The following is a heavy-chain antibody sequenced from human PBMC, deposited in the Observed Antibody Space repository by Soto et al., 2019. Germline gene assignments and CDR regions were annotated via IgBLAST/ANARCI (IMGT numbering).Heavy chain of an antibody. Sequence: QVQLVQSGAEVKKPGSSVKVSCKASGGTFSSYAISWVRQAPGQGLEWMGGIIPIFGTANYAQKFQGRVTITADKSASTAYLAEGSLRAEDKAVYYGVRYRGGSGWYEAVVVVGGGSWFDPWGQVTLVTVCS. CDR2: IIPIFGTA. CDR1: GGTFSSYA. D-gene: IGHD6-19*01. J-gene: IGHJ5*02. CDR3: VRYRGGSGWYEAVVVVGGGSWFDP. V-gene: IGHV1-69*06.